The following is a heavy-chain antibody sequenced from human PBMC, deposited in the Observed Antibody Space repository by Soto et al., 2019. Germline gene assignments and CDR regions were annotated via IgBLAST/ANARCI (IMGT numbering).Heavy chain of an antibody. J-gene: IGHJ5*02. V-gene: IGHV1-24*01. Sequence: GASVKVSCKVSGYTLTELSMHWVRQAPGKGLEWMGGFDPEDGETIYAQKFQGRVTMTEDTSTSTAYMELRSLRSDDTAVYYCARVPAYGDYVVWFDPWGQGTLVTVSS. CDR3: ARVPAYGDYVVWFDP. D-gene: IGHD4-17*01. CDR1: GYTLTELS. CDR2: FDPEDGET.